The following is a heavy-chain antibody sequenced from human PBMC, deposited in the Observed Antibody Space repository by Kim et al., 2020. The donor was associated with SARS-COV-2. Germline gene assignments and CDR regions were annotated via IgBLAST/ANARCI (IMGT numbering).Heavy chain of an antibody. CDR3: ARQSSSWYKAFDI. J-gene: IGHJ3*02. V-gene: IGHV4-39*01. D-gene: IGHD6-13*01. Sequence: SDPSPKSEVTISVDTAKNQFSLKLSSVTGADTAVYYCARQSSSWYKAFDIWGQGTMVTVSS.